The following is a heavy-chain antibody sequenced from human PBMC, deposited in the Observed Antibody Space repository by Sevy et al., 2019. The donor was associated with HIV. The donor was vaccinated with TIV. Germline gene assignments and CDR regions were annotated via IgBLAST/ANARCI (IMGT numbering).Heavy chain of an antibody. D-gene: IGHD3-9*01. V-gene: IGHV3-23*01. CDR1: GFTFSSYA. CDR3: AKGANYDILTGFFYYYGMDV. CDR2: ISGSGGST. J-gene: IGHJ6*02. Sequence: GGSLRLSCAASGFTFSSYAMSWVRQAPGKGLEWVSAISGSGGSTYYADSVKGRFTISRDNSKKPLYLQMNSLRAEDTAVYYCAKGANYDILTGFFYYYGMDVWGQGTTVTVSS.